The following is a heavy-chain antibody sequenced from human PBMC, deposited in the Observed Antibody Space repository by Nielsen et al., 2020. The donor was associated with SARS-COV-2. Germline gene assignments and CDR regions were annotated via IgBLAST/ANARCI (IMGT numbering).Heavy chain of an antibody. CDR3: ARAGYSGYVLLWFDP. CDR1: GGTFCSYA. V-gene: IGHV1-69*13. J-gene: IGHJ5*02. D-gene: IGHD5-12*01. CDR2: IIPIFGTA. Sequence: SVKVSCKASGGTFCSYAISWVRQAPGQGLEWMGGIIPIFGTANYAQKFQGRVTITADESTSTAYMELSSLRSEDTAVYYCARAGYSGYVLLWFDPWGQGTLVTVSS.